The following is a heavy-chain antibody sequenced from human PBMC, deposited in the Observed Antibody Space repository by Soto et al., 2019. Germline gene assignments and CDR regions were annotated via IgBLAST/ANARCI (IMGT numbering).Heavy chain of an antibody. CDR2: INWDGTST. J-gene: IGHJ6*02. CDR1: GFSFDDYA. Sequence: PGGSLRLSCAASGFSFDDYAMHWVRQAPGKGLEWVSLINWDGTSTYYTDSVKGRFTISRDNRKNSLYLEMNSLGPEDTALYSCVKDFCSRTNSYTATLIYHYYVMDVWGQGTKVTVSS. V-gene: IGHV3-43*01. D-gene: IGHD2-2*02. CDR3: VKDFCSRTNSYTATLIYHYYVMDV.